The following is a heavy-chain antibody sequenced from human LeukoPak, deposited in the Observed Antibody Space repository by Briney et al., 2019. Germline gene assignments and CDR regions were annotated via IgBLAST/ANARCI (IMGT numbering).Heavy chain of an antibody. CDR2: INPSGGST. V-gene: IGHV1-46*01. J-gene: IGHJ4*02. CDR3: ARELSGFDY. Sequence: ASVKVSCKASGYTFTSYYIHWVRQAPGQGLQWMGIINPSGGSTSYAQKFQGRVTMTRDKSTSTVYMELSSLRSEDTAVYYCARELSGFDYWGQGTLVTVSS. D-gene: IGHD3-10*01. CDR1: GYTFTSYY.